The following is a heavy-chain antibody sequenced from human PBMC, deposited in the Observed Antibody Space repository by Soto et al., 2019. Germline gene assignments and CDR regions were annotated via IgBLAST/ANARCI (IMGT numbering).Heavy chain of an antibody. CDR2: IYYSGST. Sequence: QPPGKGLEWIGSIYYSGSTYYNPSLKSRVTISVDTSKNQFSLKLSSVTAADTAVYYCARFYYDSSGYLPSPYYYYGMDVWGQGTTVTVSS. V-gene: IGHV4-39*01. CDR3: ARFYYDSSGYLPSPYYYYGMDV. D-gene: IGHD3-22*01. J-gene: IGHJ6*02.